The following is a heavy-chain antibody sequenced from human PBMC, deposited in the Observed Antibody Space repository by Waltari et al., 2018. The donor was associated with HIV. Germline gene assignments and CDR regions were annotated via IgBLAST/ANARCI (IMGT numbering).Heavy chain of an antibody. CDR1: GGSFSGYY. V-gene: IGHV4-34*01. CDR3: ARRKIGDSYGPNFNY. J-gene: IGHJ4*02. Sequence: QVQLQQWGAGLLKPSETLSLTCAVYGGSFSGYYWSWIRQPPGKGLEWIGEINHSGSTNYHPSLKSRVTISVDTSKNQFSLKLSSVTAADTAVYYCARRKIGDSYGPNFNYWGQGTLVTVSS. D-gene: IGHD5-18*01. CDR2: INHSGST.